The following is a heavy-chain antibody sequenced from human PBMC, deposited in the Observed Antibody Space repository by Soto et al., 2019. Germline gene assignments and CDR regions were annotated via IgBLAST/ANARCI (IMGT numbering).Heavy chain of an antibody. CDR1: GGSISTSNW. Sequence: QEQLQESGPGLVKPSGTLSLTCAVSGGSISTSNWWSWVRQPPGKGLEWIGEVYRTGSTTYNPSLESRLTISVDKSKNQFSLKLISVTAADTAVYYCARARATIAAAAIFDCWGQGTLVTVSS. V-gene: IGHV4-4*02. CDR2: VYRTGST. CDR3: ARARATIAAAAIFDC. J-gene: IGHJ4*02. D-gene: IGHD6-13*01.